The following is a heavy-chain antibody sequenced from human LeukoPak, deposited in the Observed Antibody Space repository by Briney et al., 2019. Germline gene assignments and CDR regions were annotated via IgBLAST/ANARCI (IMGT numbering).Heavy chain of an antibody. V-gene: IGHV3-53*01. CDR3: ARDEGPAGHDY. J-gene: IGHJ4*02. Sequence: GGSLRLSCAASGFSVGNTYMSWVRQAPGKGLEWVSVIYSGGSTYYADSVKGRFTISRDNSKNTLYLQMNSLRAEDTAVYYCARDEGPAGHDYWGQGTLVTVSS. CDR2: IYSGGST. D-gene: IGHD6-13*01. CDR1: GFSVGNTY.